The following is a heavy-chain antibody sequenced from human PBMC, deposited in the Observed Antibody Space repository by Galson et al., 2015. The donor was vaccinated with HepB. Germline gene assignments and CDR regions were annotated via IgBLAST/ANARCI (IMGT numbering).Heavy chain of an antibody. CDR2: IYYSGST. V-gene: IGHV4-30-4*01. Sequence: TLSLTCTVSDGSISSGDYYWSWIRQPPGKGLEWIGYIYYSGSTYYNPSLKSRVTISIDTSKNQFSLKLSSVTAADTAVYYCARSLTTVTWGVDYWGRGTLVTVSS. D-gene: IGHD4-17*01. CDR3: ARSLTTVTWGVDY. J-gene: IGHJ4*02. CDR1: DGSISSGDYY.